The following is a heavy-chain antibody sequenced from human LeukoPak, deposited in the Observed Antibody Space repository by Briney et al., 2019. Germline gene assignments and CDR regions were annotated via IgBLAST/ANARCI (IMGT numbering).Heavy chain of an antibody. CDR1: GFTFSSYS. CDR2: ISSSSSII. V-gene: IGHV3-48*04. D-gene: IGHD3/OR15-3a*01. CDR3: VLDLFSSFAFDI. Sequence: GGSLRLSCAASGFTFSSYSMNWVRQAPGKGLEWLSYISSSSSIIYYADSVKGRFTTSRDNAKNALHLQMNSLTAEDTAVYYCVLDLFSSFAFDIWGQGTMVTVSS. J-gene: IGHJ3*02.